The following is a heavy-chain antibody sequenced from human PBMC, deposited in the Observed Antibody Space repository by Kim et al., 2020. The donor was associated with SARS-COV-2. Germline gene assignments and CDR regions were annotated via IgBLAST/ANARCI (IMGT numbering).Heavy chain of an antibody. CDR1: GGTFSSYA. V-gene: IGHV1-69*13. CDR2: IIPIFGTA. J-gene: IGHJ6*02. Sequence: SVKVSCKASGGTFSSYAISWVRQAPGQGLEWMGGIIPIFGTANYAQKFQGRVTITADESTSTAYMELSSLRSEDTAVYYCARDSPELGYCSSTSCPYGMDVWGQGTTVTVSS. D-gene: IGHD2-2*01. CDR3: ARDSPELGYCSSTSCPYGMDV.